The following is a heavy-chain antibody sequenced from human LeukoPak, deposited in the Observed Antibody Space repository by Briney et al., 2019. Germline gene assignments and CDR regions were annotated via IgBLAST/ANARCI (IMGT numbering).Heavy chain of an antibody. CDR1: GFTFSSYG. D-gene: IGHD4-17*01. CDR3: ASSDYGDYVLVAAFDI. V-gene: IGHV3-30*03. CDR2: ISYDGSNK. Sequence: PGRSLRLSCAASGFTFSSYGMHWVRQAPGKGLEWVAVISYDGSNKYYADSVKGRFTISRDNSKSTLYLQMNSLRAEDTAVYYCASSDYGDYVLVAAFDIWGQGTMVTVSS. J-gene: IGHJ3*02.